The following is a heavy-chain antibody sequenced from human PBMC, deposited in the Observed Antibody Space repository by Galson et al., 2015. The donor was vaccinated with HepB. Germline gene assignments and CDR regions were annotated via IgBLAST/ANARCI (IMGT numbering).Heavy chain of an antibody. CDR1: GYTLTELS. D-gene: IGHD1-26*01. CDR3: ATVVELLHSSFDY. CDR2: FDPEDGET. Sequence: SVKVSCKVSGYTLTELSMHWVRQAPGKGLEWMGGFDPEDGETIYAQKFQGRVTMTEDTSTDTAYMELSSLRSEDTAVYYCATVVELLHSSFDYWGQGTLVTVSS. J-gene: IGHJ4*02. V-gene: IGHV1-24*01.